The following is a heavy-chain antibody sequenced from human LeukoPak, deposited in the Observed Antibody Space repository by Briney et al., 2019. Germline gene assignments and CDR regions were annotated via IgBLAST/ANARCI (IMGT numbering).Heavy chain of an antibody. CDR2: VSGSGVST. CDR1: GFTFSSYTFSTYA. J-gene: IGHJ6*03. V-gene: IGHV3-23*01. CDR3: AKGVEDSGIYYYYYMDV. Sequence: PGGSLRLSCAASGFTFSSYTFSTYAMSWVRQAPGKGLEWVSAVSGSGVSTYYADSVKGRFTISRDNSKNTLYLQMNGLRAEDPAVYYCAKGVEDSGIYYYYYMDVWGKGTTVTVSS. D-gene: IGHD2-15*01.